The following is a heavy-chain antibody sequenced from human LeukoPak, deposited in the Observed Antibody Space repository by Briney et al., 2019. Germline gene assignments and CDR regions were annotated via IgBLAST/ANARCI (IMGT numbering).Heavy chain of an antibody. CDR2: ICYSGST. D-gene: IGHD5-12*01. CDR1: GGSISSYY. J-gene: IGHJ4*02. V-gene: IGHV4-59*01. Sequence: SETLSLTCTVSGGSISSYYWSWIRQPPGKGLEWIGYICYSGSTNYNPSLKSRVTTSVDTSKNQFSLKLSSVTAADTAVYYCAKEYSGYEHVYDYWGQGTLVTVSS. CDR3: AKEYSGYEHVYDY.